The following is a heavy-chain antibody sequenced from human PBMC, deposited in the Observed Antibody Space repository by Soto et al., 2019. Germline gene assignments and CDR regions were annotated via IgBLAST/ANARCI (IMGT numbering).Heavy chain of an antibody. CDR3: ARDGPYYYDSSGYFDY. J-gene: IGHJ4*02. V-gene: IGHV4-31*03. CDR1: GGSISIGGYY. D-gene: IGHD3-22*01. CDR2: IYYSGST. Sequence: SETLSLTCTVSGGSISIGGYYWSWIRQHPGKGLEWIGYIYYSGSTYYNPSLKSRVTISVDTSKNQFSLKLSSVTAADTAVYYCARDGPYYYDSSGYFDYWGQGTLVTVSS.